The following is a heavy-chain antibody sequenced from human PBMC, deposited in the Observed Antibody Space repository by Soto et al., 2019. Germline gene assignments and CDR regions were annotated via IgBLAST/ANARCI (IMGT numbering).Heavy chain of an antibody. CDR3: VREDDGGDRDYYGLDV. V-gene: IGHV4-30-4*01. D-gene: IGHD2-21*02. CDR1: GGSISFDHYH. J-gene: IGHJ6*02. Sequence: QVQLQASGPGLVRPSQTLSLTCTVSGGSISFDHYHWTWIRQPAGKGLGWIGYIHYSGSVYYNPSLQGRVSMSVDTSKNLFSLKLSSVTAADTAVYFCVREDDGGDRDYYGLDVWGQGTTVTVSS. CDR2: IHYSGSV.